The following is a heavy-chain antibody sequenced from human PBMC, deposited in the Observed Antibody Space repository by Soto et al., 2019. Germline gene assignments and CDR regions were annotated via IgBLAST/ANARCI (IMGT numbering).Heavy chain of an antibody. V-gene: IGHV4-31*03. Sequence: QVQLQESGPGLVKPSQTLSLTCNVSGGSITSHTHYWSWIRQHPGKGLEWIGNIHFRGTTYYNPSLESRVFISVDTSQNQLSLRLSSVTAGDTAVYFCASYDYSDFYFDQWGQGTLVSVSS. J-gene: IGHJ4*02. CDR2: IHFRGTT. D-gene: IGHD4-17*01. CDR3: ASYDYSDFYFDQ. CDR1: GGSITSHTHY.